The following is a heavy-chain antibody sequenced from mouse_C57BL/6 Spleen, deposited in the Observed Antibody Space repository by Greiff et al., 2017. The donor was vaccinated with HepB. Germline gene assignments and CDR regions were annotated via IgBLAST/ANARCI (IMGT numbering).Heavy chain of an antibody. CDR3: AVTYYSNYVDWYFDV. CDR1: GYTFTSYW. J-gene: IGHJ1*03. V-gene: IGHV1-72*01. CDR2: IDPNSGGT. D-gene: IGHD2-5*01. Sequence: VQLQQPGAELVKPGASVKLSCKASGYTFTSYWMHWVKQRPGRGLEWIGRIDPNSGGTKYNEKFKSKATLTEDKPSSTAYLQLSSLTSEDSAVYYCAVTYYSNYVDWYFDVWGTGTTVTVSS.